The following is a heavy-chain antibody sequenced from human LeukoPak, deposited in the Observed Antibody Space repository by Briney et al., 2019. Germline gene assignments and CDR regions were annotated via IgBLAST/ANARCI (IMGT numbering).Heavy chain of an antibody. CDR3: ARGRLRSLNWFDP. D-gene: IGHD3-3*01. Sequence: SVKVSCKASGYTFTSYDINWVRQATGQGLEWMGWMNTNSGNTGYAQKFQGRVTMTRNTSISTAYMELSSLRSEDTAMYYCARGRLRSLNWFDPWGQGTLVTVSS. V-gene: IGHV1-8*01. CDR2: MNTNSGNT. CDR1: GYTFTSYD. J-gene: IGHJ5*02.